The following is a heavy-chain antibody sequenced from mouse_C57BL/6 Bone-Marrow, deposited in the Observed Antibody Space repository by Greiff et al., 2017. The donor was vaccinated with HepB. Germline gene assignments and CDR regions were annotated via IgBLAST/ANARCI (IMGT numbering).Heavy chain of an antibody. J-gene: IGHJ3*01. V-gene: IGHV14-1*01. D-gene: IGHD1-1*01. Sequence: VQLQQSGAELVRPGASVKLSCTASGFNIKDYYMHWVKQRPEQGLEWIGRIDPEDGDTEYAPKFQGKATMTADTSSNTAYLQLSSLTSADTAVYYCTTAGYYSGSSGFAYWGHGPLVTVSA. CDR3: TTAGYYSGSSGFAY. CDR1: GFNIKDYY. CDR2: IDPEDGDT.